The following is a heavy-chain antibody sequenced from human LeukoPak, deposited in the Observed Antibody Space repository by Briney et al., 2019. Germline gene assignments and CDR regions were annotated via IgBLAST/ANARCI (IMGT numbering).Heavy chain of an antibody. V-gene: IGHV3-48*01. J-gene: IGHJ4*02. D-gene: IGHD3-22*01. CDR3: ARADYYYDSSGYKYYFDY. CDR1: GFTFSRYS. CDR2: ISSSSSTI. Sequence: PGGSLRLSCAASGFTFSRYSMNWVRQAQGKGLEWLSYISSSSSTIYYADSVKGRFTISRDNAKNSLYLQVNNLRAEDKAVYFCARADYYYDSSGYKYYFDYWGQGTLVTVSS.